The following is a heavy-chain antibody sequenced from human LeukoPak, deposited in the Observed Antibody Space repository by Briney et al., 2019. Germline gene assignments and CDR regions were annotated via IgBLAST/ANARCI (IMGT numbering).Heavy chain of an antibody. Sequence: GGSLRLSCAASGFTFSSYSMNWVRQAPGKGLEWVSVIYSGGSTYYADSVKGRFTISRDNSKNTLYLQMNSLRAEDTAVYYCAREGENFDYWGQGTLVTVSS. CDR1: GFTFSSYS. CDR2: IYSGGST. CDR3: AREGENFDY. J-gene: IGHJ4*02. V-gene: IGHV3-53*01.